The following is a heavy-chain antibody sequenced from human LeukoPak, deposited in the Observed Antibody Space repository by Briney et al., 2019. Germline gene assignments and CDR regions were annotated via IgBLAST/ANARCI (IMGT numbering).Heavy chain of an antibody. J-gene: IGHJ4*02. D-gene: IGHD3-10*01. CDR1: GFTFSSYW. CDR3: ARLNGSGTGILDY. Sequence: GGSLRLSCAASGFTFSSYWMSWVRQAPGKGREWVANIKQDGSEKYYVDSVKGRFTISRDNAKNSLYLQMNSLRAEDTAVYYCARLNGSGTGILDYWGQGTLVTVSS. CDR2: IKQDGSEK. V-gene: IGHV3-7*01.